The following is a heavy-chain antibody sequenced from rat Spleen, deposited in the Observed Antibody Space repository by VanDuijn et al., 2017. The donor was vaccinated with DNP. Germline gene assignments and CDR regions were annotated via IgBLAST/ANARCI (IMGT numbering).Heavy chain of an antibody. Sequence: EVQLQESGPGLVKPSQSLSLTCSVTGYSITSNYWGWIRKFPGNKMEWIGHISYSGTITYNPSLKSRISITRDTSRNHFFLQLNSVTTEDTATYYCARLEFGGYTYYFDYWGQGVMVTVSS. J-gene: IGHJ2*01. CDR3: ARLEFGGYTYYFDY. D-gene: IGHD1-11*01. CDR1: GYSITSNY. CDR2: ISYSGTI. V-gene: IGHV3-1*01.